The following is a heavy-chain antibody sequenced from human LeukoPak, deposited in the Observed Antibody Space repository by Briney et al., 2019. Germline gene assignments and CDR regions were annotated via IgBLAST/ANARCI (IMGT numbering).Heavy chain of an antibody. D-gene: IGHD6-13*01. J-gene: IGHJ4*02. CDR3: ARGIAAAVPYYFDY. CDR1: GFTFSSYS. Sequence: GGPLRLSCAASGFTFSSYSMNWVRQAPGKGLEWVSSISSSSSYIYYADSVRGRFTISRDNAKNSLYLQMNSLRAEDTAVYYCARGIAAAVPYYFDYWGQGTLVTVSS. CDR2: ISSSSSYI. V-gene: IGHV3-21*01.